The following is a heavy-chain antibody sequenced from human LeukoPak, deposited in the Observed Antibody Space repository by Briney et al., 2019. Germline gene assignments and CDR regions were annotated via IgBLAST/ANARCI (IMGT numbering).Heavy chain of an antibody. CDR3: VRDNSIADRGWWFDP. V-gene: IGHV1-8*01. Sequence: GASVKVSCKASGYTFTSYDINWVRQATGQGLEWMGWMNPNSGNTGYAQKFQGRVTMTRNTSISTAYTELSSLRSDDTAVYYCVRDNSIADRGWWFDPWGQGTLVTVSS. CDR2: MNPNSGNT. CDR1: GYTFTSYD. D-gene: IGHD1-14*01. J-gene: IGHJ5*02.